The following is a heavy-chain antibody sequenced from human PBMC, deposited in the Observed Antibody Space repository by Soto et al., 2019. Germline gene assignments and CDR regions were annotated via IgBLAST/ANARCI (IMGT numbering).Heavy chain of an antibody. CDR2: ISAYNGNT. J-gene: IGHJ4*02. Sequence: ASVKVSCKASGYTFTSYGISWVRQAPGQGLEWMGWISAYNGNTNYAQKLQGRVTMTTDTSTSTAYMELRSLRSDDTAVYYCARAAYYDILTGWDYYFDYWGRGTLVTVSS. CDR3: ARAAYYDILTGWDYYFDY. CDR1: GYTFTSYG. V-gene: IGHV1-18*04. D-gene: IGHD3-9*01.